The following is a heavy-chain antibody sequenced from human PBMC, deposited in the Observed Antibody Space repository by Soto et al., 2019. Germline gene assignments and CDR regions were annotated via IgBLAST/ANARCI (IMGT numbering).Heavy chain of an antibody. CDR3: ARALTVGATGDY. CDR1: GGTFSSYT. J-gene: IGHJ4*02. Sequence: QVQLVQSGAEVKKPGSSVKVSCKASGGTFSSYTISWVRQAPGQGLEWMGRIIPILGIAKYAQKFQGRVTITADKSTSTAYMELSSLRSEDTAVYYCARALTVGATGDYWGQGTLVTVSS. D-gene: IGHD1-26*01. V-gene: IGHV1-69*02. CDR2: IIPILGIA.